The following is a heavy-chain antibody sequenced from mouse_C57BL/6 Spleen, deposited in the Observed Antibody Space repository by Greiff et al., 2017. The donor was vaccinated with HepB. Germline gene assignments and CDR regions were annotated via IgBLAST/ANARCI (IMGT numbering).Heavy chain of an antibody. CDR2: INPNNGGT. CDR1: GYTFTDYY. Sequence: EVQLQQSGPELVKPGASVKISCKASGYTFTDYYMNWVKQSHGKSLEWIGDINPNNGGTSYNQKFKGKATLTVDKSSSTAYMELRSLTSEDSAVYYCARRWDGYYAMDYWGQGTSVTVSS. J-gene: IGHJ4*01. CDR3: ARRWDGYYAMDY. V-gene: IGHV1-26*01. D-gene: IGHD4-1*01.